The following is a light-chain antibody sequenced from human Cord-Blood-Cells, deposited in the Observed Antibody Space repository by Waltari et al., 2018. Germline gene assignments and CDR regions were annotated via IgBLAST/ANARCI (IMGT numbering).Light chain of an antibody. J-gene: IGKJ4*01. V-gene: IGKV1-9*01. Sequence: DIQLTQSPSFLSASVGARVTITCRASQGISSYLAWYQQKPGKAPKLLIYAASTLQSGVPSRFSDSGSGTEFTLTISSLQPEDFATYYCQQLNSYPLTFGGGTKVEIK. CDR3: QQLNSYPLT. CDR2: AAS. CDR1: QGISSY.